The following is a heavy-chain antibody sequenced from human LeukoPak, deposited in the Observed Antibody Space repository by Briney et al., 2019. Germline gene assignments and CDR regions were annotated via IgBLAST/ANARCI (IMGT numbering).Heavy chain of an antibody. Sequence: GASVKVSCKASGGTFSSYAISWVRQAPGQGLEWMGRIIPILGIANYAQKFQGRVTITADKSTSTAYMELSSLRSEDTAVYYCAHTAMVRGLYYYYGIDVWGQGTTVTVSS. CDR2: IIPILGIA. J-gene: IGHJ6*02. D-gene: IGHD5-18*01. CDR3: AHTAMVRGLYYYYGIDV. V-gene: IGHV1-69*04. CDR1: GGTFSSYA.